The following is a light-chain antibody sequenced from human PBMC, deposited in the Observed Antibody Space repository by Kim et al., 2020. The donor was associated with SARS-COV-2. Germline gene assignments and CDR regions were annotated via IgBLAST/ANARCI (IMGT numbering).Light chain of an antibody. V-gene: IGKV3D-15*01. CDR1: QPIGTD. CDR2: HAF. Sequence: PGENAPLPGRARQPIGTDLAWYQQKPGQAPRLLIYHAFTRATGIPARISGSGSGTEFTLTISSLQSEDFAVYYCQQYNDWPLTFGGGTKLEI. CDR3: QQYNDWPLT. J-gene: IGKJ4*01.